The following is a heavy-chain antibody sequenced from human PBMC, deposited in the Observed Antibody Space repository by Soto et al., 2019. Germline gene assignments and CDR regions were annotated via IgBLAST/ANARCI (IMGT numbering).Heavy chain of an antibody. CDR3: ARVGLGGVAVADPVRWFDP. Sequence: QVQLQESGPGLVKPSQTLSLTCTVSGGSISSGGYYWSWIRQHPGKGLEWIGYIYYSGSTYYNPSLKSRVTISVATSKNPFSLKLSSVTAADTAVYCCARVGLGGVAVADPVRWFDPWGQGTLVTVSS. CDR2: IYYSGST. D-gene: IGHD6-19*01. CDR1: GGSISSGGYY. J-gene: IGHJ5*02. V-gene: IGHV4-31*03.